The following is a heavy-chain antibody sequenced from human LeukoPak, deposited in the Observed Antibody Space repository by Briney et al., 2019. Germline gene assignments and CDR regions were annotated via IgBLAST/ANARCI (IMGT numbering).Heavy chain of an antibody. CDR2: IRTVNNYAP. V-gene: IGHV3-73*01. Sequence: PGGSLRLSCPASGFTFSDSTIHWVRQASGKGLEWVARIRTVNNYAPEYAASVKGRFTISRDDAKNTAYLQMNSLKYEDTARYYCTSGPSGWTEFFRHWGQGTQVTVSS. CDR1: GFTFSDST. J-gene: IGHJ1*01. CDR3: TSGPSGWTEFFRH. D-gene: IGHD6-19*01.